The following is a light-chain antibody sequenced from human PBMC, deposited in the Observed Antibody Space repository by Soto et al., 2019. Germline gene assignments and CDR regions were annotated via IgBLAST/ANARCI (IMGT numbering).Light chain of an antibody. Sequence: QPVLTQPPSASGTPGQTVTISCSGSSSNIGGNYVYWYQQLPGTAPKLLIYSNNHRPSGVPDRFSSSKSGTSASLAISGLRSEDEAHYYCAAWDDSLSRAVFGGGTQLTVL. V-gene: IGLV1-47*02. J-gene: IGLJ7*01. CDR3: AAWDDSLSRAV. CDR1: SSNIGGNY. CDR2: SNN.